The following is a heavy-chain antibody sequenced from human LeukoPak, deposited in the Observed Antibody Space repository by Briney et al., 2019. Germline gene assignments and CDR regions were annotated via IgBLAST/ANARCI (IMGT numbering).Heavy chain of an antibody. V-gene: IGHV1-2*06. J-gene: IGHJ4*02. CDR2: INPNSGGT. D-gene: IGHD4-23*01. Sequence: ASVKVSCKAAGYTFTGYYMFWVRQAPGQGLEWMGRINPNSGGTNYAQKFQGRVTMTRDTSISTAYMELSRLRSDDTAVYYCARDNRPDDYGGFDYWGQGTLVTVSS. CDR1: GYTFTGYY. CDR3: ARDNRPDDYGGFDY.